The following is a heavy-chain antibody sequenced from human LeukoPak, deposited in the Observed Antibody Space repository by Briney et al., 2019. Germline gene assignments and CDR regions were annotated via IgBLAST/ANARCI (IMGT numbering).Heavy chain of an antibody. D-gene: IGHD4-17*01. Sequence: PGGSLRLSCAASGFTFDDYGMSWVRQVPGKGLERVSGINWNGSGAGYADSVKGRFTISRDNAKNSLYLQMNSLKAEDTALFYCARYLRKLYGRGGDYYFYMDVWGKGTTVTVSS. CDR2: INWNGSGA. V-gene: IGHV3-20*04. J-gene: IGHJ6*03. CDR1: GFTFDDYG. CDR3: ARYLRKLYGRGGDYYFYMDV.